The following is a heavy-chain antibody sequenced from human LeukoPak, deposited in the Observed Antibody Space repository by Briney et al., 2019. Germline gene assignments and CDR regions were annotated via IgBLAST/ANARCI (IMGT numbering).Heavy chain of an antibody. V-gene: IGHV3-23*01. CDR2: ISGNGGTT. CDR1: GFSFNTYA. Sequence: GGSLRLSCAASGFSFNTYAMSWVRQAPGKGLEWVSAISGNGGTTYYADSVKGRFSISRDNSKNTLYLQLNSLRAEDTAVYYCARGRHSAFDIWGQGTMVTVSS. CDR3: ARGRHSAFDI. J-gene: IGHJ3*02.